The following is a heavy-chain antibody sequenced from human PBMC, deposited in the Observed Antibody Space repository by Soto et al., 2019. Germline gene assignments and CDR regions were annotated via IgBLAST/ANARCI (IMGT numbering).Heavy chain of an antibody. J-gene: IGHJ5*02. CDR2: IIPIVGTA. CDR3: ARGADSGSYHHWFDP. CDR1: GGTFSSYA. D-gene: IGHD1-26*01. V-gene: IGHV1-69*01. Sequence: QVQLVQSGAEVKKPGSSVKVSCKGSGGTFSSYAISWVRQAPGQGLEWMGGIIPIVGTANYAQKFQGRVTITADESTSTAYMELSTLRSEDTAVYYCARGADSGSYHHWFDPWGQGTLVTVSS.